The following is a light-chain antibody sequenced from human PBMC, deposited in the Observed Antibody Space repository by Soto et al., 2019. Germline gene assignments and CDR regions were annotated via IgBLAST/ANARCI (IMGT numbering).Light chain of an antibody. V-gene: IGKV3-20*01. CDR1: QSLTTDY. CDR3: QQYADSPFT. Sequence: EIVLTQSPGTLSLSPGETATLSCRASQSLTTDYLGWYQQKPGQAPRLLIYDASSRATGIPDRFSGGGSGTDFSLTISSLEPEDFAVYYCQQYADSPFTFGPGTKVDVK. CDR2: DAS. J-gene: IGKJ3*01.